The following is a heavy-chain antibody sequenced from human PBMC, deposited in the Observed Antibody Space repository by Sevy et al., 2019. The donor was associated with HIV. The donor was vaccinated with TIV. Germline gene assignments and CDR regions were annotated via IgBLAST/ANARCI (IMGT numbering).Heavy chain of an antibody. J-gene: IGHJ6*02. CDR3: ATSRYCSGGSCYGADYYYGMDV. CDR2: IRYDGSNK. V-gene: IGHV3-30*02. D-gene: IGHD2-15*01. CDR1: GFTFSSYG. Sequence: GGSLRLSCAASGFTFSSYGMHWVRQAPGKGLEWVAFIRYDGSNKYYAHSVKGRFTISRDNSKNTLYLQMNSLRAEDTAVYYCATSRYCSGGSCYGADYYYGMDVWGQGTTVTVSS.